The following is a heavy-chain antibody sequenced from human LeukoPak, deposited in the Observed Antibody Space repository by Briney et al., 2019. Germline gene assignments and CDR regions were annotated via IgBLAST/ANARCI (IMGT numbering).Heavy chain of an antibody. J-gene: IGHJ4*02. CDR3: ARARYSSSCPDY. CDR2: INPNSGGT. Sequence: GASVKVSCKASGYTFTGYYMHWVRQAPGQGLEWMGWINPNSGGTNYAQKFQGRVTMTTDTSTSTAYMDLRSLRSDDTAVYYCARARYSSSCPDYWGQGTLVTVSS. CDR1: GYTFTGYY. D-gene: IGHD6-13*01. V-gene: IGHV1-2*02.